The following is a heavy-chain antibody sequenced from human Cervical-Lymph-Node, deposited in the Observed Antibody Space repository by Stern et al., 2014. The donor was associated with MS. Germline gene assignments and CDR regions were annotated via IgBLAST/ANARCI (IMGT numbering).Heavy chain of an antibody. J-gene: IGHJ4*02. CDR3: ARDEKFGSSWYLY. V-gene: IGHV4-59*01. CDR2: IYYSGST. CDR1: GGTISSYY. D-gene: IGHD6-13*01. Sequence: QLQESGPGVVKPLETLSLTCTVSGGTISSYYRSWIRQPPGKGLEWIGYIYYSGSTNYNPSLKSRVTISVDTSKNQFSLKLSSVTAADTAVYYCARDEKFGSSWYLYWGQGTLVTVSS.